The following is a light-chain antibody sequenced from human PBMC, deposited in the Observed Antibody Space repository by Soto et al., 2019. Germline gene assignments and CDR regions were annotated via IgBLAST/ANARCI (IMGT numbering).Light chain of an antibody. Sequence: EIVMTQSPATLSVSPGERATLSCRASQSVSSNLAWYQQKPGQAPRLLIYGASTRATGIPARFSGSRSGTEFTLTINRLQSEDFGVYYCQQYNNWPPYTFGQGTKLEIK. V-gene: IGKV3-15*01. CDR3: QQYNNWPPYT. J-gene: IGKJ2*01. CDR1: QSVSSN. CDR2: GAS.